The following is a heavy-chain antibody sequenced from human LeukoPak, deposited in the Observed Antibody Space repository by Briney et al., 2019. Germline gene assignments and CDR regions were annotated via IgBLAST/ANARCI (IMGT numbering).Heavy chain of an antibody. CDR3: AREASSDPRLSSYFLDV. D-gene: IGHD6-19*01. CDR1: GDSISSHF. Sequence: PSETLSLTCSVSGDSISSHFWSWIRQPPGKGLEWIGYIHHSGMTNFNPSFKSRATLSVDTATNQFSLRLTSVTAANTAFYFCAREASSDPRLSSYFLDVWGDGTAVTVFS. V-gene: IGHV4-59*11. J-gene: IGHJ6*03. CDR2: IHHSGMT.